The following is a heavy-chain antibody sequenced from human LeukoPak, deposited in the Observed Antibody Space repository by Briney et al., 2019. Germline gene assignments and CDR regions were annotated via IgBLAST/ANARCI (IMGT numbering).Heavy chain of an antibody. CDR1: GYTFTSYD. D-gene: IGHD3-3*01. J-gene: IGHJ6*03. CDR3: ARGRQVLRFLEWLPRRYYYYMDV. CDR2: RNPNSGNT. Sequence: ASVKVSCKASGYTFTSYDINWVRQATGQGLGWMGGRNPNSGNTGYAQKFQGRVTMTRNTYISTAYMELSSLRCEATAVYYCARGRQVLRFLEWLPRRYYYYMDVWGKGTTVTVSS. V-gene: IGHV1-8*01.